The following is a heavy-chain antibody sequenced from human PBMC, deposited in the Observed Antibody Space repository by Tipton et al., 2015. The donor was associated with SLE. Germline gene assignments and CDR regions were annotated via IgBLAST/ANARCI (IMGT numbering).Heavy chain of an antibody. Sequence: QVQLVQSGAEVKKPGASVKVSCKASGYIFTGYYLMWVRQAPGQGLEWMGWISPNNGAINYAQKFQGRVTMTRDTSISTAYMELSRLRSDDTAVYYCARVGGVGATLTYWGQGTLVTVSS. CDR2: ISPNNGAI. CDR3: ARVGGVGATLTY. CDR1: GYIFTGYY. V-gene: IGHV1-2*02. J-gene: IGHJ4*02. D-gene: IGHD1-26*01.